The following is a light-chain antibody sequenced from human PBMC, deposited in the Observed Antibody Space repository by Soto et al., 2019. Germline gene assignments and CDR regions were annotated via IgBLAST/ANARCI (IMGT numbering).Light chain of an antibody. Sequence: QPVLTQPASVSGSPGQSITISCTGTSSDVGGYNYVSWYQQHPGKAPKLMIYEVSNRPSGVSNRFSGSKSANTASLTISGLQAEDEADYFCSSYGSTSTRYVFGTGTKVTVL. CDR3: SSYGSTSTRYV. CDR2: EVS. V-gene: IGLV2-14*01. J-gene: IGLJ1*01. CDR1: SSDVGGYNY.